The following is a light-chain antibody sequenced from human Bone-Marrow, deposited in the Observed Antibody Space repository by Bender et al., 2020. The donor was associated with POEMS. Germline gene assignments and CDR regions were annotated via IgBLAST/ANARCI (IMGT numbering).Light chain of an antibody. CDR1: GLSNQY. Sequence: SYELTQPPSVSVSPGQTARITCSGDGLSNQYGYWYQQKPGQSPVLVIYEDAKRPSAIPARFSGSSSGNAATLTISGTQAMDEADYYCQVWDSSTVVFGGGTKLTVL. CDR2: EDA. J-gene: IGLJ2*01. CDR3: QVWDSSTVV. V-gene: IGLV3-1*01.